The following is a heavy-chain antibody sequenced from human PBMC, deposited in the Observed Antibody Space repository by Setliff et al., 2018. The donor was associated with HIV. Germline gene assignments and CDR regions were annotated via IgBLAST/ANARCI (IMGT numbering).Heavy chain of an antibody. V-gene: IGHV4-59*01. CDR2: IYYSGST. CDR1: GGSISSYY. Sequence: SETLSLTCTVSGGSISSYYWSWIRQPPGKGLEWIGYIYYSGSTNYNPSLKSRVTISVDTSKNQFSLKLSSVTAADTAVYYCARHREGYNEGENWFDPWGQGTLVTVSS. CDR3: ARHREGYNEGENWFDP. J-gene: IGHJ5*02. D-gene: IGHD5-12*01.